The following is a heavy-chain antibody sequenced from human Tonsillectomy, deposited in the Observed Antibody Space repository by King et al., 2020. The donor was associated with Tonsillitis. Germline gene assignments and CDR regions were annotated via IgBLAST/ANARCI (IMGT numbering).Heavy chain of an antibody. CDR3: ERMRGVFWSGYNDY. CDR2: IFSNDEK. V-gene: IGHV2-26*01. Sequence: TLKESGPVLVKPTETLTLTCTVSGFSLSNARMGVTWIRQPPGKALEWLAHIFSNDEKSYSTSLKNRLTISKDTSKSQVVLTMTNMDPVDTATYYCERMRGVFWSGYNDYWGQGTLVTVSS. J-gene: IGHJ4*02. CDR1: GFSLSNARMG. D-gene: IGHD3-3*01.